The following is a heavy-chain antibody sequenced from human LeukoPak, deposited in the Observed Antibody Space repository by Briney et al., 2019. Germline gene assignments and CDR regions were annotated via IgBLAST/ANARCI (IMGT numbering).Heavy chain of an antibody. V-gene: IGHV3-7*01. Sequence: GGSLRLSCAASGFTFNNYGMSWVRQAPGKGLEWVANIKQDGSEKYYVDSVKGRFTISRDNAKNSLYLQMNGLRAEDTAVYYCARGRIRIITMVRGVIRLYYFDYWGQGTLVTVSS. CDR2: IKQDGSEK. J-gene: IGHJ4*02. CDR1: GFTFNNYG. CDR3: ARGRIRIITMVRGVIRLYYFDY. D-gene: IGHD3-10*01.